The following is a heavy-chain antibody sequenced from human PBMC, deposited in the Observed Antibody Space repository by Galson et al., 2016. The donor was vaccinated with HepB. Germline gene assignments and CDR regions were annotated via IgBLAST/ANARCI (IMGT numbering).Heavy chain of an antibody. Sequence: QSGAEVKKPGESLKISCKGSGYSFTSYWIGWVRQMPGKGLEWMGIIYPGDSDTRYSPSFQGQVTISADMSISTAYLQWSSLKASDTAMYYCARHTVQWAFRSGYSPWGQGTLVTVSS. J-gene: IGHJ5*02. CDR1: GYSFTSYW. V-gene: IGHV5-51*01. D-gene: IGHD3-3*01. CDR2: IYPGDSDT. CDR3: ARHTVQWAFRSGYSP.